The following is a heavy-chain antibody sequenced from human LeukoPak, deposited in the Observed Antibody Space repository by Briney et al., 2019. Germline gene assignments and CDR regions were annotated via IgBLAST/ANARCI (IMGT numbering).Heavy chain of an antibody. Sequence: GGSLRLSCAASGFTFSSYDMHWVRQATGKGLEWVSAIGTAGDTYYPGSVKGRFTISRENAKNSLYLQMNSLRAGDTAVHYCARAGYSSGSGYYYYGMDVWGQGTTVTVSS. CDR1: GFTFSSYD. D-gene: IGHD6-19*01. CDR3: ARAGYSSGSGYYYYGMDV. J-gene: IGHJ6*02. CDR2: IGTAGDT. V-gene: IGHV3-13*01.